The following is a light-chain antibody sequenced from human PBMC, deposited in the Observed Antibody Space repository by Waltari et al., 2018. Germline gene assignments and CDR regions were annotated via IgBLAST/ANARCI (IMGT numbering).Light chain of an antibody. Sequence: QSVLTQAPSTSGTPGQRVSISCSGTNSNSGTNNVNCYQQAPGTPPKPLIYTSNQSPSGLPDRFSGSQSGTSASLAITGLQPEDEGDYYCVSWDDSLNGWVFGGGTKLTVL. V-gene: IGLV1-44*01. CDR3: VSWDDSLNGWV. CDR2: TSN. J-gene: IGLJ3*02. CDR1: NSNSGTNN.